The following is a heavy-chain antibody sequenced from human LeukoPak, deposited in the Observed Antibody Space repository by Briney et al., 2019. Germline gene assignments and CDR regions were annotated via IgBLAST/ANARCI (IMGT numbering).Heavy chain of an antibody. CDR1: GGSISRSSHY. D-gene: IGHD3/OR15-3a*01. Sequence: SETLSLTCTVSGGSISRSSHYWGWVRQPPGKGLEWIGEINHSGSTNYNPSLKSRVTISVDTSKNQFSLKLSSVTAADTAVYYCTVGLYYFDYWGQGTLVTVSS. J-gene: IGHJ4*02. V-gene: IGHV4-39*07. CDR3: TVGLYYFDY. CDR2: INHSGST.